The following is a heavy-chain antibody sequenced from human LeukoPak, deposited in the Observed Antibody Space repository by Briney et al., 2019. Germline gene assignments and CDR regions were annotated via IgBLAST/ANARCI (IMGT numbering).Heavy chain of an antibody. CDR2: INHSGST. CDR3: AGSRGAQYCSGGSCYPHWYFDL. J-gene: IGHJ2*01. Sequence: SETLSLTCAVYGGSFSGYYWSWIRQPPGKGLEWIGEINHSGSTNYNPSLKSRVTISVDTSKNQFSLKLSSVTAADTAVYYCAGSRGAQYCSGGSCYPHWYFDLWGRGTLVTVSS. V-gene: IGHV4-34*01. CDR1: GGSFSGYY. D-gene: IGHD2-15*01.